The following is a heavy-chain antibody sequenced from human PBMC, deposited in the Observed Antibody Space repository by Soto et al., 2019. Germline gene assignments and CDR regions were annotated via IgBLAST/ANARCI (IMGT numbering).Heavy chain of an antibody. CDR1: GFTFSSYG. CDR3: ARGGVDDVWGRNYGMDV. V-gene: IGHV3-33*01. J-gene: IGHJ6*02. Sequence: QVQLVESGGGVVQPGRSLRLSCAASGFTFSSYGMHWVRQAPGKGLEWVAVIWYDGSNKYYADSVKGRFTISRDNSKNTRYLQMNSLRADDTAVYYCARGGVDDVWGRNYGMDVWGQGTTVTVSS. D-gene: IGHD3-16*01. CDR2: IWYDGSNK.